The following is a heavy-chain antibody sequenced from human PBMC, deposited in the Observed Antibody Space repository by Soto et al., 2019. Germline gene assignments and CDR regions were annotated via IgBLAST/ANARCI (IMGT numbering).Heavy chain of an antibody. D-gene: IGHD4-17*01. Sequence: QVQLVESGGGVVQPGRSLRLSCAASGFTFSSYAMHWVRQAPGKGLEWVAVISYDGSNKYYADSVKGRFTISRDNSKNTLYLQMNSLRAEDTAVYYCARIYGDAFDIWGQGTMVTVSS. J-gene: IGHJ3*02. CDR1: GFTFSSYA. CDR3: ARIYGDAFDI. CDR2: ISYDGSNK. V-gene: IGHV3-30-3*01.